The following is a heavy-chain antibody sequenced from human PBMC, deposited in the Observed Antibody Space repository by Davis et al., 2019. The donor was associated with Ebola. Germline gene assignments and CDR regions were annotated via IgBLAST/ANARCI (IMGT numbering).Heavy chain of an antibody. CDR3: ARETMHCGGDCYDY. Sequence: PGGSLRLSCAASGFTFNNYAMHWVRQAPGKGLEWVALISYHGSNEYYADSVKGRFTISRDNSKNTVYLQMNSLRADDTAVYYCARETMHCGGDCYDYWGQGSLVTVSS. D-gene: IGHD2-21*01. J-gene: IGHJ4*02. V-gene: IGHV3-30*03. CDR1: GFTFNNYA. CDR2: ISYHGSNE.